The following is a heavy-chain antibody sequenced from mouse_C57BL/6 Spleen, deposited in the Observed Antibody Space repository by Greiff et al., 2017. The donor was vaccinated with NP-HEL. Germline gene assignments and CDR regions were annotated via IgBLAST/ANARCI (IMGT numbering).Heavy chain of an antibody. CDR3: ARGYGSSYEAWFAY. J-gene: IGHJ3*01. D-gene: IGHD1-1*01. CDR2: INPNNGGT. Sequence: VQLQQSGPELVKPGASVKMSCKASGYTFTDYNMHWVKQSHGKSLEWIGYINPNNGGTSYNQKFKGKATLTVNKSSSTAYMELRSLTSEDSAVYYCARGYGSSYEAWFAYWGQGTLVTVSA. V-gene: IGHV1-22*01. CDR1: GYTFTDYN.